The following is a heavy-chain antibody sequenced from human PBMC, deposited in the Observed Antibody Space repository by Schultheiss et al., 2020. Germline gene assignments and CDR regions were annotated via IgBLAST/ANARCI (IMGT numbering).Heavy chain of an antibody. CDR1: GYTFTSYA. V-gene: IGHV7-4-1*02. J-gene: IGHJ5*02. CDR2: INTNTGNP. Sequence: ASVKVSCKASGYTFTSYAMNWVRQAPGQGLEWMGWINTNTGNPTYAQGFTGRFVFSLDTSVSTAYLQISSLKAEDTAVYYCARVPRQVPAATGLYNWFDPWGQGTLVTVSS. CDR3: ARVPRQVPAATGLYNWFDP. D-gene: IGHD2-2*01.